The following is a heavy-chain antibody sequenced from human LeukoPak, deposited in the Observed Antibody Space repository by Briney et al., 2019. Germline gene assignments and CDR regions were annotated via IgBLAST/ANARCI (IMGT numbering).Heavy chain of an antibody. CDR2: IYYSGST. CDR1: GGSISSYY. Sequence: SETLSLTCTVYGGSISSYYWSWIRQPPGKGLEWIGYIYYSGSTNYNPSLKSRATISVHTSKNQFSLKLNSVTAADTAVYYCARALYSSSGVYYYYMDVWGKGTTVTVSS. V-gene: IGHV4-59*01. J-gene: IGHJ6*03. CDR3: ARALYSSSGVYYYYMDV. D-gene: IGHD6-13*01.